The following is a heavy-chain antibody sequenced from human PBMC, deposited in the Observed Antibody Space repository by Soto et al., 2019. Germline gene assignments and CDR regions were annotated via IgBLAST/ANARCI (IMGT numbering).Heavy chain of an antibody. CDR2: IYYSGST. CDR3: ARLPYKYSSSSDFDY. D-gene: IGHD6-6*01. CDR1: GGSISSCY. Sequence: SETLSLTCTVSGGSISSCYWSWIRQPPGKGLEWIGYIYYSGSTNYNPSLKSRVTISVDTSKNQFSLKLSSVTAADTAVYYCARLPYKYSSSSDFDYWGQGTLVTVSS. J-gene: IGHJ4*02. V-gene: IGHV4-59*08.